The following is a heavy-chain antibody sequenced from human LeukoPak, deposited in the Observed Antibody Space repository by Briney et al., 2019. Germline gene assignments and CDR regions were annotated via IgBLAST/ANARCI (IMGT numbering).Heavy chain of an antibody. D-gene: IGHD3-10*01. J-gene: IGHJ6*03. Sequence: TGGSLRLSCTASGFSFNNYAMSWVRQAPGKGREWVSAIGGSDGRTYYADSVQGRFTISRDNSKDTLDLHMNSLRAGDTAVYYCARDSIVRANIGDDMDVWGKGTTVTVSS. V-gene: IGHV3-23*01. CDR1: GFSFNNYA. CDR3: ARDSIVRANIGDDMDV. CDR2: IGGSDGRT.